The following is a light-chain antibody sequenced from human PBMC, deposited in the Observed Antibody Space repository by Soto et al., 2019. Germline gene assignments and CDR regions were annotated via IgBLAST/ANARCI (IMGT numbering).Light chain of an antibody. J-gene: IGLJ1*01. Sequence: QAVLTQPRSVSGSPGQSVTISCTGTSSDVGGYNYVSWYQQHPAKAHKLMIYDVSKRPSGVPDRFSGSKSGNTSSLTISGLQAEDEADYYCCSYAGSYSYVFGTGTKVTVL. CDR3: CSYAGSYSYV. CDR1: SSDVGGYNY. CDR2: DVS. V-gene: IGLV2-11*01.